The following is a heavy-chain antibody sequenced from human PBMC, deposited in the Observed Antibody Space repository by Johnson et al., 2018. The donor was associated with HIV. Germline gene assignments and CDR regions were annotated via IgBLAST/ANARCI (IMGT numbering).Heavy chain of an antibody. CDR1: GFTFSSYG. Sequence: VQLVESGGGVVQPGRSLRLSCAASGFTFSSYGMHWVRQAPGKGLEWVALISYGGKNKYYADSVKGRSTISRDNSKNTLYLQMNSLRAEDTAVYYCAKDRLFGFRNDAFDIWGQGTMVTVSS. CDR3: AKDRLFGFRNDAFDI. CDR2: ISYGGKNK. J-gene: IGHJ3*02. D-gene: IGHD3-16*01. V-gene: IGHV3-30*18.